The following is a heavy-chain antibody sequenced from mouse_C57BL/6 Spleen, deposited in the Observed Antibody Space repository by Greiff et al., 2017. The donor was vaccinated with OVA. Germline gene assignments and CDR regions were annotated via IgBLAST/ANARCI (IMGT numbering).Heavy chain of an antibody. Sequence: VKLMESGPELVKPGASVKISCKASGYAFSSSWMNWVKQRPGKGLEWIGRIYPGDGDTNYNGKFKGKATLTADKSSSTAYMQLSSLTSEDSAVYVCARGDGSSYQAWFAYWGQGTLVTVSA. J-gene: IGHJ3*01. CDR3: ARGDGSSYQAWFAY. V-gene: IGHV1-82*01. D-gene: IGHD1-1*01. CDR2: IYPGDGDT. CDR1: GYAFSSSW.